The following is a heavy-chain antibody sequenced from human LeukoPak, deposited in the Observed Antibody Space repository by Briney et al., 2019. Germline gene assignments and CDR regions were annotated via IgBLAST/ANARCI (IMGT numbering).Heavy chain of an antibody. CDR1: GFTFRNYW. V-gene: IGHV3-74*01. D-gene: IGHD5-18*01. CDR3: ARGGYHHGFDI. CDR2: IDNDGSDR. J-gene: IGHJ3*02. Sequence: GGSLRLSCAASGFTFRNYWIHWVRQAPGKGLVWISRIDNDGSDRIYADSVKGRFTISKDNAKNTLYLQMNSLRAEDTAVYYCARGGYHHGFDIWGQGTMVTVSS.